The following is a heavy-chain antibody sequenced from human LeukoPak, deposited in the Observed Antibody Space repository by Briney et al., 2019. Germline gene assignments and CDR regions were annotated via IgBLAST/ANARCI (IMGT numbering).Heavy chain of an antibody. CDR2: IKSKTDGGTT. CDR3: TTDQFIYYDSSGYYYKPEYFQH. V-gene: IGHV3-15*01. J-gene: IGHJ1*01. CDR1: VFTFSNAW. Sequence: PGGSLRLSCAASVFTFSNAWMSWVRQAPGKGLEWVGRIKSKTDGGTTDYAAPVKGRFTISRDDSKNTLYLQMNSLKTEDTAVYYCTTDQFIYYDSSGYYYKPEYFQHWGQGNLVTVSS. D-gene: IGHD3-22*01.